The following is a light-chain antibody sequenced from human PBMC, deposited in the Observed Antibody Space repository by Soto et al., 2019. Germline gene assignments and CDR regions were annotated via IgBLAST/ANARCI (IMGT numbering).Light chain of an antibody. Sequence: SYELTQPPSVSVAPGQTARVTCGGDNIGSKSVYWYQQKPGQAPVLVVYDDSDRPSGIPERFSGSNSGNTATLTISRVEAGDEADYYCSSYSSSTTLVVFGGGTKVTVL. CDR2: DDS. CDR1: NIGSKS. J-gene: IGLJ2*01. V-gene: IGLV3-21*02. CDR3: SSYSSSTTLVV.